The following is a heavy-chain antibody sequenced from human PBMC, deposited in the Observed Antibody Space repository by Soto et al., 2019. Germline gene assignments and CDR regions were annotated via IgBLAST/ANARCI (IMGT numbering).Heavy chain of an antibody. CDR3: AKDPGRMVGQQLARGGYYYMDV. Sequence: EVQLVESGGGLVQPGRSLRLSCAASGFTFDDYAMHWVRQAPGKGLEWVSGISWNSGSIGYADSVKGRFTISRDNAKNSLYLQMNSLRAEDTALYYCAKDPGRMVGQQLARGGYYYMDVWGKGTTVTVSS. CDR2: ISWNSGSI. V-gene: IGHV3-9*01. CDR1: GFTFDDYA. J-gene: IGHJ6*03. D-gene: IGHD6-13*01.